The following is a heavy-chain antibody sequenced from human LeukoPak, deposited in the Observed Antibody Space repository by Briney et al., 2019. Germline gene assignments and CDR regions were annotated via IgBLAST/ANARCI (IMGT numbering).Heavy chain of an antibody. J-gene: IGHJ6*03. V-gene: IGHV4-30-2*01. CDR2: IYHSGST. CDR3: ARGLLGYYYMDV. D-gene: IGHD3-16*01. Sequence: PSETLSLTCTVSGGSISSGGYYWSWIRQPPGKGLEWIGYIYHSGSTYYNPSLKSRVTISVDRSKNQFSLKLSSVTAADTAVYYCARGLLGYYYMDVWGKGTTVTVSS. CDR1: GGSISSGGYY.